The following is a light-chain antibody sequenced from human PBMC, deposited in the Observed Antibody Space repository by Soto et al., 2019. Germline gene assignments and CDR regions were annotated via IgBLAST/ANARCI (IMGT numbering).Light chain of an antibody. Sequence: EIVMTQSPATLSVSPGERATLSCRASQSVSYNLAWYQQKPGQGPRLLIYGAFTRATGIPARFSGSGSGTECTLTISSLQSEDFGVYYCQQYKNWPPLTFGGGTKVEIK. CDR2: GAF. V-gene: IGKV3-15*01. J-gene: IGKJ4*01. CDR1: QSVSYN. CDR3: QQYKNWPPLT.